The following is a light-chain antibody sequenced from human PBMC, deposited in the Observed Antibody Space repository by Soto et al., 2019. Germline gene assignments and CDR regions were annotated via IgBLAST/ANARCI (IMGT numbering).Light chain of an antibody. Sequence: DIVMTQSPATLSMSPGERATLSCRASQTINNNLAWNQQKPGQAPRLLIYGASTRATGIPDRFSGSGSGTEFTLTINSLQSEDFAVYYCQQYDKWPWTFGQGTKVEIK. CDR2: GAS. CDR3: QQYDKWPWT. J-gene: IGKJ1*01. CDR1: QTINNN. V-gene: IGKV3-15*01.